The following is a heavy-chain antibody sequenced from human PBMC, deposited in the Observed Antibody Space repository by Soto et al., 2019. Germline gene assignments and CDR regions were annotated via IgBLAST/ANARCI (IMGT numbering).Heavy chain of an antibody. Sequence: PGGALRLSCAASGFTFDDDAMHWFRQAPWKGLEWVSGISWNSGSIGYADSVKGRFTISRDNAKNSLYLQMNSLRAEDTALYYCAKDIEQQLYYYYGMDVWGQGTPVTVSS. D-gene: IGHD6-13*01. CDR1: GFTFDDDA. CDR2: ISWNSGSI. V-gene: IGHV3-9*01. J-gene: IGHJ6*02. CDR3: AKDIEQQLYYYYGMDV.